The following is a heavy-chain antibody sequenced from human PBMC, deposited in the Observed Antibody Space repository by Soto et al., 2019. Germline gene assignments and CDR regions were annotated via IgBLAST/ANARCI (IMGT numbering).Heavy chain of an antibody. CDR2: ISSSGDST. CDR3: AKNGYCSSTNCYALFDP. J-gene: IGHJ5*02. D-gene: IGHD2-2*01. CDR1: GFTFSTYA. V-gene: IGHV3-23*01. Sequence: EAQLLESGGGLVQPGGSLRLSCAASGFTFSTYAMSWVRQAPGKGLDWVSSISSSGDSTKYADSVKGRFTISRDNSKNTLYLQMNNLRAADTAIYYCAKNGYCSSTNCYALFDPWGQGTLVTVSS.